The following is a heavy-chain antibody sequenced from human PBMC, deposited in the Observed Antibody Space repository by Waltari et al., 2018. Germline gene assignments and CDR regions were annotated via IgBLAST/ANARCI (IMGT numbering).Heavy chain of an antibody. CDR1: GGSISSGSYY. J-gene: IGHJ6*03. V-gene: IGHV4-61*02. CDR3: ARVYYDSSGYPDYYYYYMDV. CDR2: IYTSGST. Sequence: QVQLQESGPGLVKPSQTLSLTCTVSGGSISSGSYYWSWIRQPAGKGLEWIGRIYTSGSTNDTPSLKSRVTIAVDTAKNQFSLKLSFVTAADTAVYYCARVYYDSSGYPDYYYYYMDVWGKGTTVTVSS. D-gene: IGHD3-22*01.